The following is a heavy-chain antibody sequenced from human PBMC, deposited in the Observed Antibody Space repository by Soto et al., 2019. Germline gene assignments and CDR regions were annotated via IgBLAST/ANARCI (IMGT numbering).Heavy chain of an antibody. V-gene: IGHV3-30*18. CDR2: ISYDGRNK. J-gene: IGHJ4*02. Sequence: GGSLRLSCAASGFTFSSYGMHWVRQAPGKGPEWVAVISYDGRNKYHADSVKGRFTISRDNSKNTVYLQMNSLRAEDTAVYFCAKRRGAGGHFDYWGQGALVTVSS. D-gene: IGHD2-15*01. CDR1: GFTFSSYG. CDR3: AKRRGAGGHFDY.